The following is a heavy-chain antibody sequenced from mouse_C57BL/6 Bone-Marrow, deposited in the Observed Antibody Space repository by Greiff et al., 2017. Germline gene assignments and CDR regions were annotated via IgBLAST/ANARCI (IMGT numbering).Heavy chain of an antibody. CDR3: ARGELEGYHWYLEV. J-gene: IGHJ1*03. D-gene: IGHD2-2*01. V-gene: IGHV1-50*01. CDR2: IDPSDSYT. CDR1: GYTFTSYW. Sequence: QVQLKQPGAELVKPGASVKLSCKASGYTFTSYWMQWVKQRPGQGLEWIGEIDPSDSYTNYNQKFKGKATLTVDPSSRTAYMPLSSLTAEDSAVYYCARGELEGYHWYLEVWGTGTRSPSPQ.